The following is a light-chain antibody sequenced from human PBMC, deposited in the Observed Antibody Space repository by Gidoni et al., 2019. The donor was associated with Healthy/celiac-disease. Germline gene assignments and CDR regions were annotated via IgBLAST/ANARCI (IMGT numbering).Light chain of an antibody. CDR2: LGS. V-gene: IGKV2-28*01. Sequence: DIVMNQSALPLPVTPGEPASSSCRSGPSLRHSSGYNYLDWYLQKPGQSPQLLIYLGSNRASGVPDRFSGSGSGTDFTLKISRVEAEDVGVYYCMQALQTPRYTFGQGTKLEIK. CDR3: MQALQTPRYT. CDR1: PSLRHSSGYNY. J-gene: IGKJ2*01.